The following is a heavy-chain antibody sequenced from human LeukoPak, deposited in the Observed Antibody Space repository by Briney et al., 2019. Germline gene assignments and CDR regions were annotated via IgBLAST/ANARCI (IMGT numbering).Heavy chain of an antibody. J-gene: IGHJ4*02. V-gene: IGHV3-7*01. CDR3: VRDRGYSTFDY. D-gene: IGHD4-23*01. CDR2: MKEDGGEI. CDR1: GFPFSNYW. Sequence: TGGSLRLSCAGSGFPFSNYWMAWVRQAPGKGLEWVANMKEDGGEINYVDSVKGRFTTSRDNAKNSLDLQMNSLRVDDTAVYYCVRDRGYSTFDYWGQGTLVIVSS.